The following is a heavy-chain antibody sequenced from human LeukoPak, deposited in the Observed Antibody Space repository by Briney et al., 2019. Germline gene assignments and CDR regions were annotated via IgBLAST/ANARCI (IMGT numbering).Heavy chain of an antibody. CDR3: ARERVADLSYFDD. D-gene: IGHD2/OR15-2a*01. CDR2: IYYSGST. Sequence: SQTLSLTCMVSGGSISSGGYCWSWTRQLPGKGLEWIGYIYYSGSTYYNPSLTSRVTMSVDTSKNQCSLKLSSVTAADTAVYYCARERVADLSYFDDWGQGTLVTVSA. V-gene: IGHV4-31*03. J-gene: IGHJ4*02. CDR1: GGSISSGGYC.